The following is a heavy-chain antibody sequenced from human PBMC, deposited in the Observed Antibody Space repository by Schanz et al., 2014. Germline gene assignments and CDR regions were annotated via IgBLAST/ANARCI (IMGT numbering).Heavy chain of an antibody. CDR1: GVTFSTYA. CDR2: ISGSGGST. Sequence: EVPLLDSGGGLVQPGGSLRLSCSASGVTFSTYAMSWVRQAPGKGLEWVSAISGSGGSTYYADSVKGRFTISRDNSKNTLYLQMNSLRAEDTAVYYCAKDPSHGDYDYYFDYWGQGTLVTVSS. V-gene: IGHV3-23*01. J-gene: IGHJ4*02. D-gene: IGHD3-22*01. CDR3: AKDPSHGDYDYYFDY.